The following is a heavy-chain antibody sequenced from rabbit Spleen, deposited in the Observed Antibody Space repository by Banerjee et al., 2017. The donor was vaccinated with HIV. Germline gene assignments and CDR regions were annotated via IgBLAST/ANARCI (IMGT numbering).Heavy chain of an antibody. Sequence: QEQLVESGGDLVKPGASLTLTCIASGVSFSGSYWICWVRQAPGKGPEWIACIATGSGSAYYASWAKGRFTISKTSSTTVTLQMTSLTAADTATYFCARGDAAGWRGYGNYFNFWGPGTLVTVS. V-gene: IGHV1S45*01. CDR3: ARGDAAGWRGYGNYFNF. CDR1: GVSFSGSYW. D-gene: IGHD1-1*01. CDR2: IATGSGSA. J-gene: IGHJ4*01.